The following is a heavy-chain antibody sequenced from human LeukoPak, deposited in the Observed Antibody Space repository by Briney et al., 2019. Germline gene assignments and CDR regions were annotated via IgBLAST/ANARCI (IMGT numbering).Heavy chain of an antibody. Sequence: PSETLPLTCTVSGGSISSYYWSWIRQPPGKGLEWIGYIYYSGSTNYNPSLKSRVTISVDTSKNQFSLKLSSATAADTAVYYCARYNWNYEDYYYYGMDVWGQGTTVTVSS. CDR1: GGSISSYY. V-gene: IGHV4-59*01. CDR3: ARYNWNYEDYYYYGMDV. D-gene: IGHD1-7*01. J-gene: IGHJ6*02. CDR2: IYYSGST.